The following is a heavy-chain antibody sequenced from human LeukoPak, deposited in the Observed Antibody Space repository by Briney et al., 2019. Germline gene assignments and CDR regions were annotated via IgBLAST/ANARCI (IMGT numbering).Heavy chain of an antibody. J-gene: IGHJ5*02. D-gene: IGHD2/OR15-2a*01. CDR1: GYTLTALS. Sequence: ASVKVSCKVSGYTLTALSMHWVRQLPGEGLEWMGGFRPEFGETVYAQKFQGRVTMTRDTSISTAYMELSRLRSDDTAVYYCVRALRGSRICRQLVDPWGQGTLVTVSS. V-gene: IGHV1-24*01. CDR2: FRPEFGET. CDR3: VRALRGSRICRQLVDP.